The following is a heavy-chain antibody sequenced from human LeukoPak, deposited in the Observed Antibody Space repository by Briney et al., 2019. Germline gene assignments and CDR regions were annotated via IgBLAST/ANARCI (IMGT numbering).Heavy chain of an antibody. CDR2: IIPIFGTA. V-gene: IGHV1-69*05. J-gene: IGHJ4*02. D-gene: IGHD3-16*01. CDR3: ARESFGVHNPGFDY. Sequence: GSSVKVSCKASGGTFCSYAISRVRQAPGQGLEWMGGIIPIFGTANYAQKFQGRVTITTDESTSTAYMELSSLRSEDTAVYYCARESFGVHNPGFDYWGQGTLVTVSS. CDR1: GGTFCSYA.